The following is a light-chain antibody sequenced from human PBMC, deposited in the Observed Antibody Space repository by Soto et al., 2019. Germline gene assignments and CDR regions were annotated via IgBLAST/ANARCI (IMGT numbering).Light chain of an antibody. CDR1: QSVSSN. V-gene: IGKV3D-15*01. CDR3: QQLTDWPPQWT. J-gene: IGKJ1*01. Sequence: EIVMTQSPATLSVSPGESATLSCRASQSVSSNLAWYQQKPGQAPRLLIYGASSRATGVPDRITGSGSGTDFTLTISSLEPEDFAGYYCQQLTDWPPQWTFGQGTKVDIK. CDR2: GAS.